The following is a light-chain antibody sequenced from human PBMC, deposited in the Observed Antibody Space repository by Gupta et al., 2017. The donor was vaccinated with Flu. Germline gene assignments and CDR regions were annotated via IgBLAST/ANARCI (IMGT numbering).Light chain of an antibody. CDR2: KVT. V-gene: IGLV2-18*02. CDR3: SSYTSSYTFV. CDR1: SSDIGTYNR. Sequence: QSASTQPPPASGPPGHAVTISCTGTSSDIGTYNRVSWYQQPPGTAPNLMIYKVTNRPAGVPDRFSGSKSGNTASLTISGLQGEDEADYYCSSYTSSYTFVFGTGTKVTVL. J-gene: IGLJ1*01.